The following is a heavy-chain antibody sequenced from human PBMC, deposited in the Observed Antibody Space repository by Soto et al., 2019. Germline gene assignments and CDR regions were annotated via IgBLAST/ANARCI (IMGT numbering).Heavy chain of an antibody. CDR1: GGSISSGDYY. J-gene: IGHJ4*02. V-gene: IGHV4-30-4*01. CDR2: IYYSGST. D-gene: IGHD2-21*02. CDR3: AISGGNSVSFDS. Sequence: QVQLQESGPGLVKPSQTLSLTCTVSGGSISSGDYYWSWIRQPPGKGLEWIGYIYYSGSTYYNPSLKSRVTISADPSKNQFSLQLSSVTAADPAVYYSAISGGNSVSFDSWGQGTLVTVSS.